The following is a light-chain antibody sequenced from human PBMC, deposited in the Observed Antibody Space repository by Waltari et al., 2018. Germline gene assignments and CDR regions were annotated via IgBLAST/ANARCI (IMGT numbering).Light chain of an antibody. Sequence: EVVLTQFPGTLSLSPGERATLSCRASQSISRYLAWYQQRPGQAPRLLIYAASSRATGIPDRCSGSGSGTDFSLTISRLEPEDFAVYYCQNHERLPAMFGQGTKVEIK. V-gene: IGKV3-20*01. CDR1: QSISRY. CDR3: QNHERLPAM. J-gene: IGKJ1*01. CDR2: AAS.